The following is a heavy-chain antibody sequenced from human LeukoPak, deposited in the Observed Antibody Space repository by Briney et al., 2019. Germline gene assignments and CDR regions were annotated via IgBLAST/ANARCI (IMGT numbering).Heavy chain of an antibody. Sequence: GGSLRLSCTASGFTFSSYTMHWVRQAPGKGPEWVSYISSSSSTMYYADSVKGRFTISRDNAKNSLYLQMNSLRAEDTAVYYCARDRYSGYCTTTTCYGDFDYWGQGTLVTVSS. CDR3: ARDRYSGYCTTTTCYGDFDY. CDR1: GFTFSSYT. V-gene: IGHV3-48*04. J-gene: IGHJ4*02. D-gene: IGHD2-2*01. CDR2: ISSSSSTM.